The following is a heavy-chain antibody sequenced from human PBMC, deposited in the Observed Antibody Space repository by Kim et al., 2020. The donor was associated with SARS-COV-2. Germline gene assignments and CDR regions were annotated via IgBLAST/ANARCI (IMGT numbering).Heavy chain of an antibody. D-gene: IGHD3-22*01. CDR3: ARGPESVSSYYALDY. Sequence: GGSLRLSCAASGFTFSDFAMHWVRQAPGKGLEWMALVSYAGTNKYYVDSVTGRFTISRDNSNNMLYLQMNSLRPEDTAVYYCARGPESVSSYYALDYWGQGTLVTVSS. J-gene: IGHJ4*02. V-gene: IGHV3-30*04. CDR1: GFTFSDFA. CDR2: VSYAGTNK.